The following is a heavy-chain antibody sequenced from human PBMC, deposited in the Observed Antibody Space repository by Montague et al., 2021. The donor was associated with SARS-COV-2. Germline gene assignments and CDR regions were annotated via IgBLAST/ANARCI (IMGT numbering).Heavy chain of an antibody. CDR2: IYYSGST. CDR1: GGSISPYY. CDR3: ARGIWYAN. V-gene: IGHV4-59*01. Sequence: SETLSLTCTVSGGSISPYYWNWIRQSPGKGLEWIGDIYYSGSTTYNPSLESRVTISVDTSKNQFSLRLSSVAAADTAVYYCARGIWYANRGQGILVTGSS. D-gene: IGHD6-13*01. J-gene: IGHJ4*02.